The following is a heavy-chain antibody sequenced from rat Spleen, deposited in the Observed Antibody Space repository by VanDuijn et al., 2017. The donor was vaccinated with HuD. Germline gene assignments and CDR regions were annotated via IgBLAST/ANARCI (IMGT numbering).Heavy chain of an antibody. CDR3: ARRRPDYGFDGDWNAC. CDR2: ISPSGGST. D-gene: IGHD1-6*01. Sequence: EVQLVESGGGLVQPGRSLKLSCAASGFTFSNYGMYWIRQAPTKGLECVASISPSGGSTYYRDSVKGRFHISMDNAKSTLYLQLERLRSEVTDADFCARRRPDYGFDGDWNACWGQGTLVAVSS. CDR1: GFTFSNYG. V-gene: IGHV5-19*01. J-gene: IGHJ3*01.